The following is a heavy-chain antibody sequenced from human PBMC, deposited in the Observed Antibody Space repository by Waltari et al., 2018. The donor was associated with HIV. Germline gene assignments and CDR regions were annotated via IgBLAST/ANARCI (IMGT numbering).Heavy chain of an antibody. J-gene: IGHJ3*02. Sequence: EVQLLESGGGLVQPGGSLRLSCAASGFTFASYGMSWVRQAPGKGLGWVSAIRGSGGSTYYADSGKGRFTISRDNSKNTLYLQMNSLRAEDTAVYYCAKRDVYCSGGSCQVGAFDIWGQGTMVTVSS. V-gene: IGHV3-23*01. CDR2: IRGSGGST. CDR1: GFTFASYG. D-gene: IGHD2-15*01. CDR3: AKRDVYCSGGSCQVGAFDI.